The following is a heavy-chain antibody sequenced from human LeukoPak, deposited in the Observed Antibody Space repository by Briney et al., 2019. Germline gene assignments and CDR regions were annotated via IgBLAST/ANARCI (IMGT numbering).Heavy chain of an antibody. Sequence: GRSLRLSCAVSGFTFSSYAMHWVRQAPGKGLEWVAVISYDGSNKYYADSVKGRFTISRDNSKNTLYLQMNSLRAEDTAVYYCARDSLPYGDSHWYFDLWGRGTLVTVSS. CDR3: ARDSLPYGDSHWYFDL. J-gene: IGHJ2*01. CDR2: ISYDGSNK. V-gene: IGHV3-30-3*01. CDR1: GFTFSSYA. D-gene: IGHD4-17*01.